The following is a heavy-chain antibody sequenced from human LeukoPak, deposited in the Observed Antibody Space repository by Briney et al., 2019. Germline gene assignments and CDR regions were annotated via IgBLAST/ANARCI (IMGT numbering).Heavy chain of an antibody. D-gene: IGHD6-13*01. CDR1: GGSLSSYY. CDR2: IHTSGST. V-gene: IGHV4-4*09. Sequence: SETLSFTCTVSGGSLSSYYWSWIRQPPGKGLEWIGYIHTSGSTNYNPSLKSRVTISVDTSKNQFSLKLSSVTAADTAVYYCARAESGTISSSWYVDWFDPWGQGTLVTVSS. J-gene: IGHJ5*02. CDR3: ARAESGTISSSWYVDWFDP.